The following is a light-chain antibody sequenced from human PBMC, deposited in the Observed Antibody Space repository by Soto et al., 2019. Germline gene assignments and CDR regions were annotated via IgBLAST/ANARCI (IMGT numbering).Light chain of an antibody. CDR2: AAS. Sequence: DIQMTQSPSSLSASVGDRVTITCRASQGISNYLAWYQQKPGRVPTLLISAASTLQSGVPSRFSGSGSGTAFTLTITRLQPDDVPTYYCQRYNAASTFGQGPNVQL. CDR3: QRYNAAST. V-gene: IGKV1-27*01. CDR1: QGISNY. J-gene: IGKJ1*01.